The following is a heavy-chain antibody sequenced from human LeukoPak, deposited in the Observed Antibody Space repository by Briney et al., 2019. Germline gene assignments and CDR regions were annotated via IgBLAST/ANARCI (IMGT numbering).Heavy chain of an antibody. J-gene: IGHJ6*03. CDR1: GGSISSYY. D-gene: IGHD2-15*01. CDR3: ARGGRGYMDV. V-gene: IGHV4-4*07. Sequence: NPSETLSLTCTVSGGSISSYYWIWLRQPAGKGLEWIGRIYTSGSTNYNPSLKSRVTISVDTSKNQFSLKLSSVTAADTAVYYCARGGRGYMDVWGKGTTVTISS. CDR2: IYTSGST.